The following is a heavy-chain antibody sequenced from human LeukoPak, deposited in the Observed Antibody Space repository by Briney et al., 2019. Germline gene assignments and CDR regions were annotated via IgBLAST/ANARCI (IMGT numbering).Heavy chain of an antibody. V-gene: IGHV1-24*01. CDR3: ATAYSSGQKDAFDI. Sequence: GASVKVSCKVSGYTLTELSMHWVRQAPGKGLEWMGGFDPEDGETIYARKFQGRVTMTEDTSTDTAYMELSSLRSEDTAVYYCATAYSSGQKDAFDIWGQGTMVTVSS. D-gene: IGHD6-19*01. CDR1: GYTLTELS. CDR2: FDPEDGET. J-gene: IGHJ3*02.